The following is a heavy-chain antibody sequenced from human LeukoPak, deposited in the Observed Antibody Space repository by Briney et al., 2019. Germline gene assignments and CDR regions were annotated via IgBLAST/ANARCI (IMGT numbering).Heavy chain of an antibody. V-gene: IGHV4-31*03. CDR1: GGSINRGGYY. Sequence: PSETLSLTCTVCGGSINRGGYYWSWIRQHTGKGLEWIGYIYYSGSTYYNPSLKSRVTISVDTSKNQVSLKLNSLTAADTAVYYCAILVGGYYDSSGYLIPVGYFDYWGQGTLVTVSS. CDR2: IYYSGST. J-gene: IGHJ4*02. D-gene: IGHD3-22*01. CDR3: AILVGGYYDSSGYLIPVGYFDY.